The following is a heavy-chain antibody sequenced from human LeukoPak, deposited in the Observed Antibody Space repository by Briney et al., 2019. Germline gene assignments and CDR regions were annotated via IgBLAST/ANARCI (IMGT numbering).Heavy chain of an antibody. CDR3: ARLVLAGAEDFDY. CDR2: IYYSGSP. D-gene: IGHD6-13*01. J-gene: IGHJ4*02. Sequence: SETLSLTCTVSGGSITSYYWSWIRQPPGKGLEWIGYIYYSGSPNYNPSLKSRVTISVDTSKNQFSLKLSSVTAADTAVYYCARLVLAGAEDFDYWGQGTLVTVSS. V-gene: IGHV4-59*08. CDR1: GGSITSYY.